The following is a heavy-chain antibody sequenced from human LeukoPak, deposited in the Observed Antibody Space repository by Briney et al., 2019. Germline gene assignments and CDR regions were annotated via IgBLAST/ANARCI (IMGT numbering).Heavy chain of an antibody. D-gene: IGHD3-3*01. Sequence: GGSLRLSCAASGFAFRTYGTTWVRQAPGKGLEWVSYIDSSSTIIFYADSVKGRFTISRDNSKNTLYLQMDSLRAEDTAVYYCARDRAWNYFDYWGQGTLVTVSS. V-gene: IGHV3-48*01. CDR2: IDSSSTII. J-gene: IGHJ4*02. CDR1: GFAFRTYG. CDR3: ARDRAWNYFDY.